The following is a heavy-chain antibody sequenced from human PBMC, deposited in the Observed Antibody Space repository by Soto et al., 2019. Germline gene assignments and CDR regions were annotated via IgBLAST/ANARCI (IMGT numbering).Heavy chain of an antibody. CDR1: GGSISTGGYY. CDR3: ARKQAGFFYGIDY. Sequence: PSETLSLTCTVSGGSISTGGYYWSWIRQYPGKGLEWLGYIDGSGYTFSNPSLQSRLTLSMDTSKNQFSLKMSSATAADTAVYFCARKQAGFFYGIDYWGQGTLVTVSS. D-gene: IGHD3-3*01. J-gene: IGHJ4*02. V-gene: IGHV4-31*03. CDR2: IDGSGYT.